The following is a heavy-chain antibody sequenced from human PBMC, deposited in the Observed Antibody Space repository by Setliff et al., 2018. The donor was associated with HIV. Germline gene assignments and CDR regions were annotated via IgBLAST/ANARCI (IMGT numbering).Heavy chain of an antibody. V-gene: IGHV4-38-2*02. D-gene: IGHD3-22*01. CDR2: IYRDGTT. Sequence: PSETLSLTCSVSGYSISTGYDWGWIRQPPGKGLEWIGNIYRDGTTHYNPSLQSRVTISLDMPKNQFSLNLTSVTAADTAVYYCASRVYYYDSNNFLREEGFDPWGQGTLVTVSS. J-gene: IGHJ5*02. CDR1: GYSISTGYD. CDR3: ASRVYYYDSNNFLREEGFDP.